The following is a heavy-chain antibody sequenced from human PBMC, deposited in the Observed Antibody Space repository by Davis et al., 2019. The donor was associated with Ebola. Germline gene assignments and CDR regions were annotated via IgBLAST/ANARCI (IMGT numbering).Heavy chain of an antibody. J-gene: IGHJ4*02. CDR3: ARDLGMINDY. CDR1: GYTFTSYA. D-gene: IGHD3-16*01. V-gene: IGHV1-3*01. CDR2: INAGNGNT. Sequence: ASVKVSCKASGYTFTSYAMHWVRQAPGQRLEWMGWINAGNGNTKYSQKFQGRVTITADKSTSTAYMELSSLRSEDTAVYYCARDLGMINDYWGQGTLVTVSS.